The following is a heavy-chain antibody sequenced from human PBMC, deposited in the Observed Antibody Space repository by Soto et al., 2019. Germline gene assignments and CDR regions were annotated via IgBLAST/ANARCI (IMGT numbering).Heavy chain of an antibody. V-gene: IGHV1-18*01. D-gene: IGHD3-3*01. J-gene: IGHJ6*02. CDR2: ISAYNGNT. CDR1: GYTFTSSG. Sequence: ASVKVSCKASGYTFTSSGISWVRQAPGQGLEWMGWISAYNGNTNFAQKLQGRVTMTTDTSTSTAYMELRSLRSDDTAVYYCARDPFDFRSGYSPLGMDVWGQGTTVTVSS. CDR3: ARDPFDFRSGYSPLGMDV.